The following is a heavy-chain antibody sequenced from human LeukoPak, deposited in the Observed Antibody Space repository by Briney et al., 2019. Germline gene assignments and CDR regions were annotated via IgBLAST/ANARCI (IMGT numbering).Heavy chain of an antibody. J-gene: IGHJ3*02. CDR2: IWYDGSNN. D-gene: IGHD2-2*02. CDR1: GFTFSSYG. CDR3: ATGNGYCSSTSCYRWGAFDI. Sequence: PGGSLRLSCAASGFTFSSYGMPWVRQAPGKGLEWVAVIWYDGSNNYYADSVKGRFTISRDNSKNTLYLQMNSLRAEDTAVYYCATGNGYCSSTSCYRWGAFDIWGQGTMVTVSS. V-gene: IGHV3-33*01.